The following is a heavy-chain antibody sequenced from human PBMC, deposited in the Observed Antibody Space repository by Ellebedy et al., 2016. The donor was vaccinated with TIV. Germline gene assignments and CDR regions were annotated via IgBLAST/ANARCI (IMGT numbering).Heavy chain of an antibody. CDR2: ISWNSVSI. V-gene: IGHV3-9*03. CDR1: GFTFDDYA. Sequence: PGGSLRLSCAASGFTFDDYAMHWVRQAPGKGLEWVSGISWNSVSIGYADSVKGRFTISRDNAKNSLYLQMNSLRAEDMALYYCAKGRGGYYYYGMDVWGQGTTVTVSS. D-gene: IGHD3-16*01. J-gene: IGHJ6*02. CDR3: AKGRGGYYYYGMDV.